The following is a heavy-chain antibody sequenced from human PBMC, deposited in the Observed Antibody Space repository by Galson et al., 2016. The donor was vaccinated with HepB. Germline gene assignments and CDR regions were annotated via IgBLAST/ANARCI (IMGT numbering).Heavy chain of an antibody. CDR3: ARDVQYRFDS. CDR1: GSTFTTSG. D-gene: IGHD2/OR15-2a*01. V-gene: IGHV1-18*01. J-gene: IGHJ4*02. Sequence: SVKVSCKASGSTFTTSGISWVRRAPGQGLEWMGWISTYSGNTKYAQKFQGGLTLTTDSSTTTAYMELRSLRFDDTALYYCARDVQYRFDSWGQGTLVTVSS. CDR2: ISTYSGNT.